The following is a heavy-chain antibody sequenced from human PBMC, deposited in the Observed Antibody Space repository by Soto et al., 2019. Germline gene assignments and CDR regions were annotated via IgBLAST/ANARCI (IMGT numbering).Heavy chain of an antibody. CDR1: GFTVSSNY. J-gene: IGHJ4*02. Sequence: GGSLRLSCAASGFTVSSNYMSWVRQALGKGLEWVSVIYSGGSTYYADSVKGRFTISRDNSKNTLYLQMSGLRAEDTAVYYCAKDRLAGNFDYWGQGTQVTVSS. CDR2: IYSGGST. CDR3: AKDRLAGNFDY. V-gene: IGHV3-53*01.